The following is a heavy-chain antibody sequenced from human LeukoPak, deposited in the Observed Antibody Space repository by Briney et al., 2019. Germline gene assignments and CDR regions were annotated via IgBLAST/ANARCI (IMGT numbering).Heavy chain of an antibody. CDR2: IYYSGST. V-gene: IGHV4-34*01. Sequence: SETLSLTCAVYGGSLSDYYWSWIRQPPGKGLEWIGSIYYSGSTYYNPSLKSRVTTSVDTSKNQFSLKLSSVTAADTAVYYCARESYGSRSYDYYYYYMDVWGKGTTVTVSS. CDR3: ARESYGSRSYDYYYYYMDV. J-gene: IGHJ6*03. CDR1: GGSLSDYY. D-gene: IGHD3-10*01.